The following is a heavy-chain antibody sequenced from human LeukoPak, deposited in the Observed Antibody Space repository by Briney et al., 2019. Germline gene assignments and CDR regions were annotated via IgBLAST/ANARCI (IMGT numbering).Heavy chain of an antibody. CDR2: ISGSGGST. D-gene: IGHD3-22*01. CDR1: GFTFSSYA. Sequence: PGGSLRLSCAAPGFTFSSYAMSWVRQAPGKGLEWVSAISGSGGSTYYADSVKGRFTISRDNSKNTLYLQMNSLRAEDTAVYYCAKVRRLGGRTYYYDSSGYYFIAWGQGTLVTVSS. CDR3: AKVRRLGGRTYYYDSSGYYFIA. J-gene: IGHJ5*02. V-gene: IGHV3-23*01.